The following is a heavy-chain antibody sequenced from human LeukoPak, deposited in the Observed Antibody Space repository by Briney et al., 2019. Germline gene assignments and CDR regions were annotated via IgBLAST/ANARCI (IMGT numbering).Heavy chain of an antibody. Sequence: SGGSLRLSCTASGFTFGDYVMSWVRQAPGKGLEWVGFIRSKAYGGTTKNAASVKGRFTISRDDSRSIAYLQMNSLKTEDTAVYYCTRRYNYDSSGYYYVRDAFDIWGQGTMVTVPS. J-gene: IGHJ3*02. CDR1: GFTFGDYV. D-gene: IGHD3-22*01. CDR3: TRRYNYDSSGYYYVRDAFDI. V-gene: IGHV3-49*04. CDR2: IRSKAYGGTT.